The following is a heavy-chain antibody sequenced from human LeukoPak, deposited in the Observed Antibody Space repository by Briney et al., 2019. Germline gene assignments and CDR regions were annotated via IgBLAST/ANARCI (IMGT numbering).Heavy chain of an antibody. CDR1: GFTFSAYW. J-gene: IGHJ4*02. V-gene: IGHV3-7*01. D-gene: IGHD2-2*01. CDR3: ARDTPGEESH. Sequence: PGGSLRLSCSASGFTFSAYWMSWVRQAPGKGLEWVANIKQDGSEKYYEDSVKGRFTISRDNAKNSLYLQMNSLRGEDTAVYYCARDTPGEESHWGQGTLVTVSS. CDR2: IKQDGSEK.